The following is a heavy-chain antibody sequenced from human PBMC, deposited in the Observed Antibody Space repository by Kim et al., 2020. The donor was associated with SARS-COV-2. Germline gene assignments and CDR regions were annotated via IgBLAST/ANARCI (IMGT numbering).Heavy chain of an antibody. CDR3: AKFIGYCSSTSCYDFDY. D-gene: IGHD2-2*01. Sequence: VKGRLTISRDNTNNTLNLQMNSLRAEDTAVYYCAKFIGYCSSTSCYDFDYWGQGALVTVSS. J-gene: IGHJ4*02. V-gene: IGHV3-23*01.